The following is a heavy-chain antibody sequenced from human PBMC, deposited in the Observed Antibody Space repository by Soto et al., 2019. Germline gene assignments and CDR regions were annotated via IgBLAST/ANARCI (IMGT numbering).Heavy chain of an antibody. D-gene: IGHD3-16*01. CDR3: ARDGLTVGGD. V-gene: IGHV3-21*06. CDR1: GFTFGSFT. CDR2: ISSSSAYI. J-gene: IGHJ4*02. Sequence: EVHLVEAGGGLVKPGASLTLSCAASGFTFGSFTLNWVRQAPGKGLEWVSSISSSSAYIYYAESVKGRFTISRDNARSTLYLQMNSLRLDDTAVYFCARDGLTVGGDWGQGTLVAVSS.